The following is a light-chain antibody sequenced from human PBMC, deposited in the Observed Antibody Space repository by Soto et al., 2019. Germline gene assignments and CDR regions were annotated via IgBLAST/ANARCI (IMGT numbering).Light chain of an antibody. CDR3: CSYAGGRTYV. V-gene: IGLV2-23*01. J-gene: IGLJ1*01. CDR2: EDA. CDR1: SSDVGSYNL. Sequence: QSALTQPASVPGSPGQSITISCTGTSSDVGSYNLVSWYQYHPGKAPKLIIYEDAKRPSGVSNRFSGSKSGYTASLTISGLQAEDEADFYCCSYAGGRTYVFGTGTKVTVL.